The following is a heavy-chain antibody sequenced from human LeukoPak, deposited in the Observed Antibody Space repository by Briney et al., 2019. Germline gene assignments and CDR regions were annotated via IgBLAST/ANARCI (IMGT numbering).Heavy chain of an antibody. Sequence: GGSLRLSCAASGFTFSDYYMSWIRQAPGKGLEWVSYISSSGSIIYYTDSVKGRFTISRDNAKNSLYLQMNSLRAEDTAVYYCVRAPVAYSYGTGAFDMWGQGTMVIVSS. V-gene: IGHV3-11*01. J-gene: IGHJ3*02. D-gene: IGHD5-18*01. CDR3: VRAPVAYSYGTGAFDM. CDR1: GFTFSDYY. CDR2: ISSSGSII.